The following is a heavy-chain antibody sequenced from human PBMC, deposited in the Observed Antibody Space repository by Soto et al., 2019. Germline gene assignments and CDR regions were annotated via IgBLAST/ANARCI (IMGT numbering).Heavy chain of an antibody. CDR3: ARPHSSGWYMV. J-gene: IGHJ4*02. CDR1: GFTFSDYA. D-gene: IGHD6-19*01. V-gene: IGHV3-64*01. CDR2: ITSNGGST. Sequence: GGSLRLSCAASGFTFSDYAMHWVRQAPGKGLEYVSAITSNGGSTYYANSVKGRFTISRDNSKNTLYLQMGSLRGEDMAIYYCARPHSSGWYMVWGQGT.